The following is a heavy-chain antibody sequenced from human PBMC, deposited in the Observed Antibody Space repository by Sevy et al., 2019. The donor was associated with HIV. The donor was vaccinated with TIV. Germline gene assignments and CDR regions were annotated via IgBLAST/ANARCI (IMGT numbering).Heavy chain of an antibody. CDR1: GFTFSSYS. V-gene: IGHV3-21*01. CDR2: ISSSSSYI. J-gene: IGHJ6*01. Sequence: GGSLRLSCAASGFTFSSYSMNWVRQAPGKGLEWVSSISSSSSYIYYADSVKGRFTNSRDNAKNALYLHMNGLRAEDRAVYYSAGDYTFNYESIGVAAALLSSKGMDVRGQGTTVTV. D-gene: IGHD3-3*01. CDR3: AGDYTFNYESIGVAAALLSSKGMDV.